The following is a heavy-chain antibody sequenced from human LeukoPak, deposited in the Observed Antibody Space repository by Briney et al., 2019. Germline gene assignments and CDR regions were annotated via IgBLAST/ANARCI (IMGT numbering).Heavy chain of an antibody. D-gene: IGHD5/OR15-5a*01. CDR2: IYPGDSET. CDR3: SKLRGDVYPKDAFDV. CDR1: GYTFTSYW. V-gene: IGHV5-51*01. Sequence: GESLQISCKGSGYTFTSYWIAWVRQMPGKGLEWMGIIYPGDSETTYRQSFQGQVTFSVDKSISTAYLQWSSLKASDTAIYYCSKLRGDVYPKDAFDVWGQGTLVSVSS. J-gene: IGHJ3*01.